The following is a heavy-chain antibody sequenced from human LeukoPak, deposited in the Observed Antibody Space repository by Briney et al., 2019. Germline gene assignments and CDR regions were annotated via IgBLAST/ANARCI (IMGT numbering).Heavy chain of an antibody. CDR3: AKDRYSSSSGVFDI. V-gene: IGHV3-9*03. J-gene: IGHJ3*02. Sequence: TLSLSCAASGFTFDGYAMHWVRQAPGKGLEWVSGISWNSGSIGYADSVKGRFTISRDNAKNSLYLQMNSRRAEGMALHYCAKDRYSSSSGVFDIWGQGTMVTVSS. CDR2: ISWNSGSI. CDR1: GFTFDGYA. D-gene: IGHD6-6*01.